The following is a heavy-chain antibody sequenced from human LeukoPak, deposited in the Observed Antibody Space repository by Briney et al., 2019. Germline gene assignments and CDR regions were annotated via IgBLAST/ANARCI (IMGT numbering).Heavy chain of an antibody. D-gene: IGHD6-19*01. V-gene: IGHV3-30*02. CDR1: GFTFSSYG. J-gene: IGHJ4*02. CDR2: IRYDGSNK. CDR3: AKDQPKYSSGWYTLDY. Sequence: PGGSLRLSCAASGFTFSSYGMHWVRQAPGKGLEWVAFIRYDGSNKYYADSVKGRFTISRDNSKNTLYLQMNSLRAEDTAVYYCAKDQPKYSSGWYTLDYWGQGTLATVSS.